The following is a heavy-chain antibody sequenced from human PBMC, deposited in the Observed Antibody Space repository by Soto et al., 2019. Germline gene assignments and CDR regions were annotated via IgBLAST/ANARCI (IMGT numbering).Heavy chain of an antibody. CDR2: IKQDGSEK. D-gene: IGHD5-12*01. CDR3: ARGRLVAARYYYYYYMDV. V-gene: IGHV3-7*01. J-gene: IGHJ6*03. CDR1: GFTFSSYW. Sequence: GGSLRLSCAASGFTFSSYWMSWVRQAPGKGLEWVANIKQDGSEKYYVDSVKGRFTISRDNAKNSLYLQMNSLRAEDTAVYYCARGRLVAARYYYYYYMDVWGKGTTVTVSS.